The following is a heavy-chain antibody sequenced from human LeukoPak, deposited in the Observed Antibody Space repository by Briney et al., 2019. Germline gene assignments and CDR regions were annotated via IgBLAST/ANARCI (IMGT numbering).Heavy chain of an antibody. CDR3: ARSPMTTVTPYYFDY. D-gene: IGHD4-17*01. J-gene: IGHJ4*02. Sequence: ASVKVSCKASGYTFTSYYIHWVRQAPGQGLEWMGVFNPTTGRTTYAQRFQGRVTVTRDTSTSTAYMELRSLRSDDTAVYYCARSPMTTVTPYYFDYWGQGTLVTVSS. V-gene: IGHV1-46*01. CDR2: FNPTTGRT. CDR1: GYTFTSYY.